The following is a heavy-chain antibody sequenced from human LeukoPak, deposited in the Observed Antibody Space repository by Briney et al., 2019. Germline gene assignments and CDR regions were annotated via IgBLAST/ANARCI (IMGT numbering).Heavy chain of an antibody. CDR3: ARVLPTVTAINWFDP. V-gene: IGHV4-34*01. CDR1: GGFFSGYY. Sequence: PSETLSLTCAVYGGFFSGYYWSWIRQPPGKGLEWIGEINHSGSTNYNPSLKSRVTISVDTSKNQFSLKLSSVTAADTAVYYCARVLPTVTAINWFDPWGQGTLVTVSS. D-gene: IGHD4-11*01. J-gene: IGHJ5*02. CDR2: INHSGST.